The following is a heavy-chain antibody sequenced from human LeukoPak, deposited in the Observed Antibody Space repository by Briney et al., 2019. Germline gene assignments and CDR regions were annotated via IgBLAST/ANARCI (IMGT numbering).Heavy chain of an antibody. D-gene: IGHD3-22*01. V-gene: IGHV3-49*03. CDR1: GFTFGDYA. CDR2: IRSKAYGGTT. J-gene: IGHJ4*02. CDR3: TRSSSGTRGYYFDY. Sequence: GGSLRLSCTASGFTFGDYAMSWFRQAPGKGLEWVGFIRSKAYGGTTEYAASVKGRFTISRDDSESIAYLQMNSLKTEDTAVYYCTRSSSGTRGYYFDYWGQGTLVTVSS.